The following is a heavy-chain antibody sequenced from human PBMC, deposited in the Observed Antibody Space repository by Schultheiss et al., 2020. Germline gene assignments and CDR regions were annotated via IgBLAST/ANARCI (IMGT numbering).Heavy chain of an antibody. CDR3: ARRVGSGWTRRNWFDP. CDR2: IYYSGST. J-gene: IGHJ5*02. V-gene: IGHV4-34*01. CDR1: GGSFSGYY. Sequence: SETLSLSCAVYGGSFSGYYWSWIRQPPGKGLEWIGYIYYSGSTYYNPSLKSRVTISVDTSKNQFSLKLSSVTAADTAVYYCARRVGSGWTRRNWFDPWGQGTLVTVSS. D-gene: IGHD6-19*01.